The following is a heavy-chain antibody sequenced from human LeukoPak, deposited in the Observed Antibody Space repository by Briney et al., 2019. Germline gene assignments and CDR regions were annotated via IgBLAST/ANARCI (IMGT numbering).Heavy chain of an antibody. CDR1: GFAFSSYA. CDR2: ISTDGSNK. Sequence: PGGSLRLSCAASGFAFSSYAMHWVRQAPGKGLEWVAAISTDGSNKYYADSVKGRFTFSRDNSKNTLYLQMNSLRAEDTATYYCARVQSGSDAFDIWGQGTMVTVSS. J-gene: IGHJ3*02. V-gene: IGHV3-30-3*01. D-gene: IGHD2-15*01. CDR3: ARVQSGSDAFDI.